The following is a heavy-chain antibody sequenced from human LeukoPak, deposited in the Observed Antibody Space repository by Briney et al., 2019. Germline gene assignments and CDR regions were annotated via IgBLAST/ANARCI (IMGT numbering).Heavy chain of an antibody. CDR1: GFTFSSYA. V-gene: IGHV3-30*04. CDR2: ISYDGSNK. D-gene: IGHD3-22*01. CDR3: AKGYSPVDYYDSSGQRGNFDY. Sequence: PGGSLRLSCAASGFTFSSYAMHWVRQAPGKGLEWVAVISYDGSNKYYADSVKGRFTISRDNSKNTLYLQMNSLRAEDTAVYYCAKGYSPVDYYDSSGQRGNFDYWGQGTLVTVSS. J-gene: IGHJ4*02.